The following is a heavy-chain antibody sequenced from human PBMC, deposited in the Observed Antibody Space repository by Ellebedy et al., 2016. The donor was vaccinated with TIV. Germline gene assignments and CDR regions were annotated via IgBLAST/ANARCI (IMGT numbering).Heavy chain of an antibody. CDR2: MVVGSGNT. J-gene: IGHJ5*02. D-gene: IGHD5-18*01. V-gene: IGHV1-58*01. Sequence: SVKVSCXASGFTFTSSAVQWVRQARGQRLEWIGRMVVGSGNTNYAQKFQERVAFTRDMSTSTAYMELGSLRSEDTAVYYCAAERRYSSIDWFDPWGQGTLVTVSS. CDR1: GFTFTSSA. CDR3: AAERRYSSIDWFDP.